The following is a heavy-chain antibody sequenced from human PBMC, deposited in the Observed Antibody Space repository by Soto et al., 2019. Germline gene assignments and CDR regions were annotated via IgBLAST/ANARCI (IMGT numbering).Heavy chain of an antibody. CDR2: ISSSSSTI. J-gene: IGHJ6*02. V-gene: IGHV3-48*02. CDR3: ARDGYDILTGYYPRWYYYGIGV. Sequence: GGSLRLSCAASGFTFSSYSMNWVRQAPGKGLEWVSYISSSSSTIYYADSVKGRFTISRDNAKNSLYLQMNSLRDEDTAVYYCARDGYDILTGYYPRWYYYGIGVRRQLHTVPVSS. D-gene: IGHD3-9*01. CDR1: GFTFSSYS.